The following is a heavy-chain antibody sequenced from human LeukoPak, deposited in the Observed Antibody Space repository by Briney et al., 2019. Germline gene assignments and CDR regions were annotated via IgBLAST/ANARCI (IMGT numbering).Heavy chain of an antibody. D-gene: IGHD4-17*01. CDR1: RFTFSSYW. Sequence: GLALSLSSAASRFTFSSYWIHWVRPAPGKGLVWVSRINSDGSRTSYPDSVKGRFTISRDNAKNTLYLQMNSPRAEDTAVYYCARDYGGYFTYFDYWGQGTLVTVSS. V-gene: IGHV3-74*01. CDR2: INSDGSRT. J-gene: IGHJ4*02. CDR3: ARDYGGYFTYFDY.